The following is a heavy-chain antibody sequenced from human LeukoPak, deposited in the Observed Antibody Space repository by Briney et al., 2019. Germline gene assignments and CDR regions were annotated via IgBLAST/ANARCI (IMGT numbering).Heavy chain of an antibody. CDR2: INHSGST. V-gene: IGHV4-34*01. D-gene: IGHD1-14*01. J-gene: IGHJ4*02. CDR1: GGSFSGYY. Sequence: SETLSLTCAVYGGSFSGYYWSWIRQPPGKGLEWIGEINHSGSTSYNPSLKSRVTISVDTSKNQFSLKLSSVTAADTAVYYCHTSPRGEPRSSRARDYWGQGTLVTVSS. CDR3: HTSPRGEPRSSRARDY.